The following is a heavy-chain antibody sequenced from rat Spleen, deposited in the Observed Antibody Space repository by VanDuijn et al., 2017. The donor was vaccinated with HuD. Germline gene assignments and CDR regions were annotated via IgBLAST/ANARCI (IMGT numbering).Heavy chain of an antibody. D-gene: IGHD1-12*03. CDR2: ISYGDSSGHSGT. CDR1: GFTFSSSG. V-gene: IGHV5-29*01. J-gene: IGHJ4*01. Sequence: EVQLVESGGGLVQPGRSLKLSCAASGFTFSSSGMAWVRQSPTTGLEWVATISYGDSSGHSGTYYRDSVKGRFTVSRDNAKSTLYLEMDSLRSEDTATYYCTRVDGYYRTMDAWGQGTSVTVSS. CDR3: TRVDGYYRTMDA.